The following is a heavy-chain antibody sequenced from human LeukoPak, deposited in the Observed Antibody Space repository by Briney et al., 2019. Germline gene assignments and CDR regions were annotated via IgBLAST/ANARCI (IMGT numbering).Heavy chain of an antibody. V-gene: IGHV3-48*03. CDR3: ASETETSSYDAFDV. D-gene: IGHD2-2*01. Sequence: GGSLSFYCGASGFTFRNYEINWVRQAPGKGLEWISYISSGGTSVSYADSVRGRFTLSRDNAKNSLFLHMNSLRAEDTAVYYCASETETSSYDAFDVWGQRPMVIVS. CDR1: GFTFRNYE. J-gene: IGHJ3*01. CDR2: ISSGGTSV.